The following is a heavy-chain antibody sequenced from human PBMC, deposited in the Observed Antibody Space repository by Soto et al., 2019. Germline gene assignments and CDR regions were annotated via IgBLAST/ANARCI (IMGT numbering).Heavy chain of an antibody. D-gene: IGHD6-19*01. V-gene: IGHV1-18*01. CDR1: GYTFTSYG. J-gene: IGHJ6*02. CDR3: ARDRRLVYYYYGMDV. CDR2: ISAYNGNT. Sequence: QVQLVQSGAEVKKPGASVKVSCKASGYTFTSYGISWVRQAPGQGLEWMGWISAYNGNTNYAQKLQGRVTMTTDTSTRTAYMELRSLRSDDTAVYYCARDRRLVYYYYGMDVWGQGTTVTVSS.